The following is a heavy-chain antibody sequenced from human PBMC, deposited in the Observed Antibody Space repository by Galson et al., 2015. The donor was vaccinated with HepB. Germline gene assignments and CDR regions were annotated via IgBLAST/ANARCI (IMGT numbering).Heavy chain of an antibody. CDR1: GGSISSTSYY. D-gene: IGHD6-19*01. CDR3: ARHSNGWFNTIDS. CDR2: IYYSGST. V-gene: IGHV4-39*01. J-gene: IGHJ4*02. Sequence: SETLSLTCTVSGGSISSTSYYWGWIRQPPGKGLEWIGTIYYSGSTYYNPALKSRVTISGDTSKKQFSLKLTSVTAADTAVYYCARHSNGWFNTIDSWGQGTLVTVSS.